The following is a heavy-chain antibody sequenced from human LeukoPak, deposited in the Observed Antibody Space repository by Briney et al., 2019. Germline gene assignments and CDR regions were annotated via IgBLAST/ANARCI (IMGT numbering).Heavy chain of an antibody. V-gene: IGHV4-34*01. CDR3: ARTGPYSSGPADY. J-gene: IGHJ4*02. D-gene: IGHD6-19*01. CDR2: INHSGDT. CDR1: GGSFSGYY. Sequence: SETLSLTCAVYGGSFSGYYWSWIRQPPGKGLEWIGEINHSGDTNYNPSLKSRVTISVDTSKNQFSLKLSSVTAADTAVYYCARTGPYSSGPADYWGQGTLVTVSS.